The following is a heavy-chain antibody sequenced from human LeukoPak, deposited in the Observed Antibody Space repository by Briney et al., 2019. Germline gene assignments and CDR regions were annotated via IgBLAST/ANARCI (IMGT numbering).Heavy chain of an antibody. CDR1: GFTFSSYA. CDR3: AKDREGLSSGYDLEYFDY. V-gene: IGHV3-23*01. J-gene: IGHJ4*02. CDR2: ISGGGGTT. D-gene: IGHD5-12*01. Sequence: PGGSLRLSCAASGFTFSSYAMNWVRQAPGKGLEGVSAISGGGGTTYYADSVKGRFTISRDNSKNTLFLQMNSLRAEDTAVYYCAKDREGLSSGYDLEYFDYWGQGTLVTVSS.